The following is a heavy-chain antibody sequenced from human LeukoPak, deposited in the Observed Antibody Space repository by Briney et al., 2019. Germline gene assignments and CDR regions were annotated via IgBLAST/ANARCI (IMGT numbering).Heavy chain of an antibody. V-gene: IGHV4-31*03. J-gene: IGHJ6*02. CDR2: IYYTGST. CDR3: ARFAMDV. Sequence: SETLSLTCTVSGGSISSGDYYWGWIRQHPGEGLEWIGYIYYTGSTYYNSSLKSRVTISLDTSKNQFSLKLSSVTAADTAVYYCARFAMDVWGQGTTVTVSS. CDR1: GGSISSGDYY.